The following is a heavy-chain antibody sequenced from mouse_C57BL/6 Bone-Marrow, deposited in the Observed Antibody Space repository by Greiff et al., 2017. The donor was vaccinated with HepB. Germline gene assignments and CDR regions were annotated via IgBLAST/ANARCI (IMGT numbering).Heavy chain of an antibody. J-gene: IGHJ2*01. CDR1: GYTFTDYY. CDR2: IYPGSGNT. CDR3: AREGWYY. V-gene: IGHV1-76*01. Sequence: VKLMESGAELVRPGASVKLSCKASGYTFTDYYINWVKQRPGQGLEWIARIYPGSGNTYYNEKFKGKATLTAEKSSSTAYMQLSSLTSEDSAVYFCAREGWYYWGQGTTLTVSS. D-gene: IGHD3-3*01.